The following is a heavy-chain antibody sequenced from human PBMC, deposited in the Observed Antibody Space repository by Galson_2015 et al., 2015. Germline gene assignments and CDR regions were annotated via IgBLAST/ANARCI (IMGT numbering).Heavy chain of an antibody. D-gene: IGHD3-3*01. V-gene: IGHV3-23*01. CDR1: GFTFSSYA. J-gene: IGHJ6*02. CDR3: AKARPNYDFWSGYSIYYYYGMDV. CDR2: ISGSGGST. Sequence: SLRLSCAASGFTFSSYAMSWVRQAPGKGLEWVSAISGSGGSTYYADSVKGRFTISRDNSKNTLYLQMNSLRAEDTAVYYCAKARPNYDFWSGYSIYYYYGMDVWGQWTTVTVSS.